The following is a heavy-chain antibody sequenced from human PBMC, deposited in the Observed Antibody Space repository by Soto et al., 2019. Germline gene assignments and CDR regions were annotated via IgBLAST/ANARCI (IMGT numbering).Heavy chain of an antibody. V-gene: IGHV3-33*01. J-gene: IGHJ6*02. Sequence: QVQVVESGGGVVQPGRSLRLSCTASGFTFSSHAMHWVRQAPGKGLEWVAQIWYDGSNKYYADSVKGRFTISRDNSKNTRYVQMDSLRVEDTAVYYCARDGQSLAPYALDVWGQGTAVTVSS. CDR2: IWYDGSNK. CDR1: GFTFSSHA. D-gene: IGHD6-19*01. CDR3: ARDGQSLAPYALDV.